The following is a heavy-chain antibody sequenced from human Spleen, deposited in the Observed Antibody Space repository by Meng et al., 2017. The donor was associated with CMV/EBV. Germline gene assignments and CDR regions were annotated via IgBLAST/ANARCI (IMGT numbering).Heavy chain of an antibody. J-gene: IGHJ6*02. D-gene: IGHD3-10*01. CDR2: INSDGSST. CDR1: GFTFSSYW. V-gene: IGHV3-74*01. Sequence: GESLKISCAASGFTFSSYWMHWVRQAPGKGLVWVSHINSDGSSTNYADSVKGRFTISRDNDKNTQYLQMNSLRAEDTAVYYCARTGLLGYYYYGMDVWGQGTTVTVSS. CDR3: ARTGLLGYYYYGMDV.